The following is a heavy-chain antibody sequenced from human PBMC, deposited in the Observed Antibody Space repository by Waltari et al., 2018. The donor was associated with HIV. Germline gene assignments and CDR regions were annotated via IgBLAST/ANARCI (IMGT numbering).Heavy chain of an antibody. D-gene: IGHD3-3*01. CDR1: GYTFTSYD. CDR3: ARGGAPYYDFWSGYNPFDY. V-gene: IGHV1-8*01. CDR2: MNPNSGNT. J-gene: IGHJ4*02. Sequence: QVQLVQSGAEVKKPGASVKVSCKASGYTFTSYDINWVRQSTGQGLAWKGWMNPNSGNTGYAQKFQGRVTMTRNTSISTAYMELSSLRSEDTAVYYCARGGAPYYDFWSGYNPFDYWGQGTLVTVSS.